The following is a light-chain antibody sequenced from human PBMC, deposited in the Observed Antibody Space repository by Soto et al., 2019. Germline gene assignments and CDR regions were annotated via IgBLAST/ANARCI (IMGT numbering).Light chain of an antibody. J-gene: IGKJ2*01. CDR2: AAY. CDR1: QYINNY. CDR3: QQSYSTPPYT. V-gene: IGKV1-39*01. Sequence: EIQLTQSPSSLSSSVGERATITCRASQYINNYLNWYQQKPGKAPTLLIFAAYNLQSGVPARFSGSGSGTDFTLTISSLQPEDFATYYCQQSYSTPPYTFGEGTKLEMK.